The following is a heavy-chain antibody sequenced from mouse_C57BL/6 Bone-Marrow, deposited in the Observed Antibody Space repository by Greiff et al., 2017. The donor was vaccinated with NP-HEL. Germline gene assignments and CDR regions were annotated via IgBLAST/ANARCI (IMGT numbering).Heavy chain of an antibody. J-gene: IGHJ3*01. CDR2: ISDGGRYT. D-gene: IGHD1-1*01. CDR1: GFTFSSYA. Sequence: EVKLVESGGGLVKPGGSLKLSCAASGFTFSSYAMSWVRQTPEKRLEWVATISDGGRYTYYPDNVKGRFTISRDNAKNNLYLQMSHLKSEDTAMYYCARESTTVVAPFAYWGQGTLVTVSA. CDR3: ARESTTVVAPFAY. V-gene: IGHV5-4*01.